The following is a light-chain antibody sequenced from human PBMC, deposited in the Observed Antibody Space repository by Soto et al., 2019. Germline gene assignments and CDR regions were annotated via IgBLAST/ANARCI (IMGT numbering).Light chain of an antibody. CDR2: KAS. V-gene: IGKV1-5*03. J-gene: IGKJ1*01. Sequence: DIQMTQSPSTLSASVGDRVTITCRASQSISSWLAWYQQKPGKAPKLLIYKASSLESGVPSRFSGSGPGTEFTLTISSLQPDDFATYYCQQYNRYSWTFGQGTKVEIK. CDR3: QQYNRYSWT. CDR1: QSISSW.